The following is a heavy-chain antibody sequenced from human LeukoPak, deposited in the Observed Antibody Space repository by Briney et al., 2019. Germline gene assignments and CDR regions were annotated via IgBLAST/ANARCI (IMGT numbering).Heavy chain of an antibody. CDR2: IYYSGST. CDR1: GGSISSGGYY. D-gene: IGHD4-17*01. J-gene: IGHJ4*02. CDR3: ARGYGDFPSHPYYFDY. V-gene: IGHV4-31*03. Sequence: PSQTLSLTCTVSGGSISSGGYYWSWIRQHPGKGLEWIGYIYYSGSTYYNPSLKSRVTISVDTSKNQISLKLSSVTAADTAVYYCARGYGDFPSHPYYFDYWGQGTLVTVSS.